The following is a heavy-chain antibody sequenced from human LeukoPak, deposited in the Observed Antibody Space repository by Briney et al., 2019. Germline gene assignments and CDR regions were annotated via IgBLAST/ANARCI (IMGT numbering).Heavy chain of an antibody. CDR1: GYTFTNYG. J-gene: IGHJ4*02. Sequence: ASVKVSCKASGYTFTNYGISWVRHAPGQGLEWMAWISANNGETKYAQNLQGRLTMTTDASTSTAYMELRSLRPDDTAVYYCARVPPSAHQLLSSDYWGQGTQVTVSS. D-gene: IGHD2-2*01. V-gene: IGHV1-18*04. CDR3: ARVPPSAHQLLSSDY. CDR2: ISANNGET.